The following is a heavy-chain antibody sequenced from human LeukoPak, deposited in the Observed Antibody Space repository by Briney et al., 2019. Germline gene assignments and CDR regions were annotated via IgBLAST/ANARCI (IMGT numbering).Heavy chain of an antibody. CDR1: GYTFTGYY. D-gene: IGHD3-10*01. J-gene: IGHJ4*02. Sequence: ASVKVSCKASGYTFTGYYMHWVRQAPGQGLEWMGWINPNSGGTNYAQKFQGRVTMTRDTSISTAYMELSRLRSDDTAVYYCARASVAYGSGTYSDYWGQGTLVTVSS. V-gene: IGHV1-2*02. CDR3: ARASVAYGSGTYSDY. CDR2: INPNSGGT.